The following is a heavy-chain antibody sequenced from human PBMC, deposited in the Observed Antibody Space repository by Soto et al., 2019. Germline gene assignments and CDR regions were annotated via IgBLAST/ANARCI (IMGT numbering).Heavy chain of an antibody. J-gene: IGHJ3*02. CDR3: ADHYYDSSGHSPGVAFDI. D-gene: IGHD3-22*01. V-gene: IGHV1-18*04. Sequence: GASVKFSCKASGYTFTSYGISWVRQAPGQGLEWMGWISAYNGNTNYAQKLQGRVTMTTDTSTSTAYMELRSLRSDDTAVYYCADHYYDSSGHSPGVAFDIWGQGTMVTVSS. CDR1: GYTFTSYG. CDR2: ISAYNGNT.